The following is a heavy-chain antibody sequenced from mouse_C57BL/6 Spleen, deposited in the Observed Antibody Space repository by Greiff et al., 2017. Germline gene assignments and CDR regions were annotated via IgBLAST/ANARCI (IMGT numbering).Heavy chain of an antibody. CDR2: IDPNSGDT. D-gene: IGHD1-1*01. V-gene: IGHV1-72*01. J-gene: IGHJ2*01. Sequence: QVQLQQPGAELVKPGASVKLSCKASGYTFTSYWMHWVKQRPGRGLEWIGRIDPNSGDTKYNEKFKSKATLTVDKPSSTAYMQLGSLASEDSAVYYCANIIPGSYYVDYWGQGTTLTVSS. CDR1: GYTFTSYW. CDR3: ANIIPGSYYVDY.